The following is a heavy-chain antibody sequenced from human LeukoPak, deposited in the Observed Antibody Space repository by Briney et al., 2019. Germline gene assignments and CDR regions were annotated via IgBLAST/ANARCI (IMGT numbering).Heavy chain of an antibody. CDR3: ARQDTAMVKGWFDP. Sequence: SETLSLTCTVSGGSISSYYWSWIRQPAGKGLEWIGRIYTGGSTNYNPSLKSRVTMSVDTSKNQFSLKLSSVTAADTAVYYCARQDTAMVKGWFDPWGQGTLVTVSP. D-gene: IGHD5-18*01. J-gene: IGHJ5*02. CDR2: IYTGGST. CDR1: GGSISSYY. V-gene: IGHV4-4*07.